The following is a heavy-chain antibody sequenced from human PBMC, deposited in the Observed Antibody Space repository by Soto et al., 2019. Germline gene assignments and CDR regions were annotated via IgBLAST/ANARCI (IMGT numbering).Heavy chain of an antibody. CDR3: ATRGNNFGLHY. CDR2: INPSGGST. Sequence: ASVKVSCTESGYTFTSCQVHWVRQAPGQGLQWMGIINPSGGSTSYAQEFQGRVTLTRDMSTSTVYMEMSSLRSEDTAVYYCATRGNNFGLHYWGPGTLVTVSS. D-gene: IGHD5-18*01. CDR1: GYTFTSCQ. V-gene: IGHV1-46*01. J-gene: IGHJ4*02.